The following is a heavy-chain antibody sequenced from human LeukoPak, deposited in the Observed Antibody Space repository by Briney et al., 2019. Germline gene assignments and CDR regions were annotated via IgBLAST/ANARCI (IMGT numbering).Heavy chain of an antibody. CDR2: INHSGST. CDR3: ARGRLLAFDY. V-gene: IGHV4-34*01. D-gene: IGHD1-26*01. J-gene: IGHJ4*02. Sequence: SETLSLTCAVYGGSFSGYYWSWIRQPPGKGLEWIGEINHSGSTNYNPSLKSRVTISVDTSKNQFSLKLSSVTAADMAVYYCARGRLLAFDYWGQGTLVTVSS. CDR1: GGSFSGYY.